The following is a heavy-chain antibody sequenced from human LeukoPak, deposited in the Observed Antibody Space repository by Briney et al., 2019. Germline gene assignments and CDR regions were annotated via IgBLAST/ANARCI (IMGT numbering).Heavy chain of an antibody. J-gene: IGHJ4*02. Sequence: SETLSLTCTVSGGSISGSSYYWGWIRQPPGKGLEWIGSIYYSGSTYYNPSLKSRVTISVDTSKNQFSLKLSSVTAADTAVYYCQSMHHVSGSYSLSDYWGQGTLVTVSS. V-gene: IGHV4-39*07. CDR2: IYYSGST. CDR1: GGSISGSSYY. CDR3: QSMHHVSGSYSLSDY. D-gene: IGHD1-26*01.